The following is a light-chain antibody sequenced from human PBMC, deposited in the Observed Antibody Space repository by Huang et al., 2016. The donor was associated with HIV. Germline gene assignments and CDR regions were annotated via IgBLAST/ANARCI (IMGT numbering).Light chain of an antibody. CDR2: GAS. CDR1: QSISSSY. J-gene: IGKJ2*01. Sequence: ETVLTQSPGTLSLSPGDRATLSCKTSQSISSSYLAWYQQKRGQAPRLLVYGASKSASGIPDRFSGSGSGTDFALTINGLEPEDFAMYYCQQYGTSPYTFGQGTELEIK. V-gene: IGKV3-20*01. CDR3: QQYGTSPYT.